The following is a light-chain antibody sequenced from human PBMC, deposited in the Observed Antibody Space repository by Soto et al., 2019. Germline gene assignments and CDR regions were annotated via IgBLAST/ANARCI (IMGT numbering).Light chain of an antibody. V-gene: IGKV3-20*01. Sequence: EIVLTQSPRILSLSPGERATLSCRASQSVSSSYLAWYQQKPGQAPRLLIYGASSRATGIPDRFSGSGSGTDFTLTISRLEPEDFAVYYCQQYGSSPRTFGQGTKVDIK. CDR2: GAS. J-gene: IGKJ1*01. CDR3: QQYGSSPRT. CDR1: QSVSSSY.